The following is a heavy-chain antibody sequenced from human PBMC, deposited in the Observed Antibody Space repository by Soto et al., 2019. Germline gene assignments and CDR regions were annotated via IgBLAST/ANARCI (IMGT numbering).Heavy chain of an antibody. Sequence: SETLSLTCTVSGGSISSYYWSWIRQPPGKGLEWIGYIYHSGSTYYNPSLKSRVTISVDTSKNQFSLKLSSVTAADTAVYYCARAKAPLYSSSWYWFDPWGQGTLVTVSS. CDR1: GGSISSYY. CDR2: IYHSGST. J-gene: IGHJ5*02. D-gene: IGHD6-13*01. CDR3: ARAKAPLYSSSWYWFDP. V-gene: IGHV4-4*09.